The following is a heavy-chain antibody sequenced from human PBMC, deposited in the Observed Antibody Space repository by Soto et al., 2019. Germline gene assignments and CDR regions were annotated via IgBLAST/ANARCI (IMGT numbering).Heavy chain of an antibody. D-gene: IGHD2-8*01. CDR3: ARYNHARGVYLVVSY. CDR2: IWYDGTNK. Sequence: QVQLVESGGGVVQPGRSMRLSCAASGFTFNSYGMHWVRQAPGTGLEWVAVIWYDGTNKYYADSVKGRFTISRDNSKKTLYLEMNSLRAEDTAVYYCARYNHARGVYLVVSYWGQGTLVTVSS. CDR1: GFTFNSYG. V-gene: IGHV3-33*01. J-gene: IGHJ4*02.